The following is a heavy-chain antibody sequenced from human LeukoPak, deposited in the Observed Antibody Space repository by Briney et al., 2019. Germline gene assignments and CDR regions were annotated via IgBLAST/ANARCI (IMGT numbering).Heavy chain of an antibody. J-gene: IGHJ4*02. CDR1: GFTFDDYA. V-gene: IGHV3-9*01. CDR3: AKAGRSGSYYDY. Sequence: PGRSLRLSCAASGFTFDDYAMHWVRQAPGKGLEWVSGIGWNSGSIGYADSVKGRFTISRDNAKNSLYLQMNSLRAEDTALYYCAKAGRSGSYYDYWGQGTLVTVSS. D-gene: IGHD1-26*01. CDR2: IGWNSGSI.